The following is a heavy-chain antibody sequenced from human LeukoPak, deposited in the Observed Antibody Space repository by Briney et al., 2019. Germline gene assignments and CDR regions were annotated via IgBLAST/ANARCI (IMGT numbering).Heavy chain of an antibody. J-gene: IGHJ5*02. D-gene: IGHD2-2*01. CDR1: GFTFSSYG. CDR2: ISYDGSNK. CDR3: ARAPVPYCSSTSCYWFDP. V-gene: IGHV3-30*03. Sequence: QSGGSLRLSCAASGFTFSSYGMHWVRQAPGKGLEWVAVISYDGSNKYYADSVKGRFTISRDNSKNTLYLQMNSLRAEDTAVYYCARAPVPYCSSTSCYWFDPWGQGTLVTVSS.